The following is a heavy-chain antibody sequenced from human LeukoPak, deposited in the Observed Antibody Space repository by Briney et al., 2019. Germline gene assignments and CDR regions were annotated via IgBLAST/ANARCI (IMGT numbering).Heavy chain of an antibody. Sequence: PSETLSLTCIVSGGSINNGGYYWNWIRQPPGKGLEWIGYIYHSGGTYYNPSLKSRVTISVDTSKNQFSLKLSSVTAADTAVYYCARDLSYYGSGSYYDYWGQGTLVTVSS. V-gene: IGHV4-30-2*01. J-gene: IGHJ4*02. CDR3: ARDLSYYGSGSYYDY. D-gene: IGHD3-10*01. CDR2: IYHSGGT. CDR1: GGSINNGGYY.